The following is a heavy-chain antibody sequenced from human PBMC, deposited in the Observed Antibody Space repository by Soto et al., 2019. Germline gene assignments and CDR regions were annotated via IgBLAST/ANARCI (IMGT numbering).Heavy chain of an antibody. CDR1: GGSISSGGYY. CDR2: IYYSGST. J-gene: IGHJ6*02. CDR3: ARDRKSWYGMDG. Sequence: QVQLQESGPGLVKPSQTLSLTCTVSGGSISSGGYYSSWIRQHPGKGLEWIGYIYYSGSTYYNPSLKSRVTISVDPSKNQSSLKLSSVTAADTAVYYGARDRKSWYGMDGWGRGTTVAVSS. V-gene: IGHV4-31*03.